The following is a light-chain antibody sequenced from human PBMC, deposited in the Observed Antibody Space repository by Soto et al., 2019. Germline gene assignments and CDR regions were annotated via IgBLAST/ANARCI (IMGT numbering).Light chain of an antibody. CDR3: SSYAGSSTFV. Sequence: QSALTQPASVSGSPGQSITISCTGTSSDVGSYYLVSWYQQNPGKAPKLMIYEGTKRPSGVSNRFSGSKSGNTASLTISGLQAEDEADYYCSSYAGSSTFVFGTGTKLT. CDR2: EGT. CDR1: SSDVGSYYL. V-gene: IGLV2-23*01. J-gene: IGLJ1*01.